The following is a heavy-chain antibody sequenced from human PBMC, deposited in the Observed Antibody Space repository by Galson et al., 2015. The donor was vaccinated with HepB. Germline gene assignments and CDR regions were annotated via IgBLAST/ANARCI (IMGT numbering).Heavy chain of an antibody. CDR2: IYYSGTT. Sequence: SETLSLTCAVSGYSISRSNWWGWIWQTPGKGLEWIGYIYYSGTTYYNPSLKSRVTVSMDTSKNQFSLKLRSVTAVDTAVYYCTGKSGHYVDFWGQGTLVTVSS. CDR3: TGKSGHYVDF. D-gene: IGHD3-10*02. J-gene: IGHJ4*02. V-gene: IGHV4-28*01. CDR1: GYSISRSNW.